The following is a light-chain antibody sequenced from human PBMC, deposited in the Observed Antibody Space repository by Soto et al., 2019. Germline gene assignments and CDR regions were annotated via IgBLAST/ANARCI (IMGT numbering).Light chain of an antibody. CDR2: RDN. CDR1: NIGSKN. J-gene: IGLJ3*02. V-gene: IGLV3-9*01. Sequence: SYELTQPLSVSVALGQTASITCGGNNIGSKNVHWYQQMPGQAPVLVIYRDNNRPSEIPERFSGSNSGNTATLTISRAQAGDEADYYCQVWDSSTGVFGGGTKLTVL. CDR3: QVWDSSTGV.